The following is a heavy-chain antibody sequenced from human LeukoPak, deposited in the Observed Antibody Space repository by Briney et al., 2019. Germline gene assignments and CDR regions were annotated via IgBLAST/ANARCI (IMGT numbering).Heavy chain of an antibody. V-gene: IGHV4-38-2*01. D-gene: IGHD1-1*01. CDR3: ARNVTAGFFDY. Sequence: SETLSLTCAVSGSSITSDYFWSWFRQPPGKGLEWIATIYYSWGMYFNPSLKSRVTVSLDASKNQFSLKMTSLTAADTAIYCCARNVTAGFFDYWGQGIMVTVSS. CDR2: IYYSWGM. CDR1: GSSITSDYF. J-gene: IGHJ4*02.